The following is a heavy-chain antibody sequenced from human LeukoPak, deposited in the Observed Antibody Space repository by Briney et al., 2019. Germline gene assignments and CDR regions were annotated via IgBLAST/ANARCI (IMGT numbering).Heavy chain of an antibody. CDR1: GFTFSGYG. J-gene: IGHJ3*02. CDR2: IWYDGSNA. V-gene: IGHV3-33*01. D-gene: IGHD6-13*01. Sequence: GGSLRLSCPASGFTFSGYGMHWVRQAPGKGLEWVAVIWYDGSNAYYADSMKGRFTVSRDNAKNTLYLQMDSLRVEDTAVYHCAREQWAADDALDIWGQGTMVTVSS. CDR3: AREQWAADDALDI.